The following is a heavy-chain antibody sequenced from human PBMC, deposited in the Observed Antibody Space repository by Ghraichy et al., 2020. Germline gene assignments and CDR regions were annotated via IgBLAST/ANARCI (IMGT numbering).Heavy chain of an antibody. D-gene: IGHD1-26*01. CDR2: IYFTGTT. V-gene: IGHV4-39*07. CDR3: ASGRPPQSGSYPDAFDI. Sequence: SETLSLTCTVSSDSVSSSRYYWGWLRQPPGQGLEWITSIYFTGTTYYNPSLKSRVTMSVDTSTNQFSLRPTSVTAADTAVYYCASGRPPQSGSYPDAFDIWGQGNMCTVSS. J-gene: IGHJ3*02. CDR1: SDSVSSSRYY.